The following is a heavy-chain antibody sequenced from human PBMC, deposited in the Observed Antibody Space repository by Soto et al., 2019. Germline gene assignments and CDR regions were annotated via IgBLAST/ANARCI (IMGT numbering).Heavy chain of an antibody. Sequence: PGGSLRLSCAASGFTFSSYAMSWVRQAPGKGLEWVSAISGSGGSTYYADSVKGRFTISRDNSKNTLYLQMNSLRAGDTAVYYCAKGRNYDYVWGSYLAHWGQGTLVTVSS. J-gene: IGHJ4*02. CDR1: GFTFSSYA. CDR3: AKGRNYDYVWGSYLAH. D-gene: IGHD3-16*01. V-gene: IGHV3-23*01. CDR2: ISGSGGST.